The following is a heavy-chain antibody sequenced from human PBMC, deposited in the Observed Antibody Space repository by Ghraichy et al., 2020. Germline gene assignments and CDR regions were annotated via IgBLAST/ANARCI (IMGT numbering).Heavy chain of an antibody. D-gene: IGHD3-22*01. CDR2: IKQDGSEK. Sequence: GGSLRLSCAASGFTFSSYWMSWVRQAPGKGLEWVANIKQDGSEKYYVDSVKGRFTISRDNAKNSLYLQMNSLRAEDTAVYYCARVSVYDSSGYYYGMDVWGQGTTVTVSS. CDR3: ARVSVYDSSGYYYGMDV. J-gene: IGHJ6*02. V-gene: IGHV3-7*03. CDR1: GFTFSSYW.